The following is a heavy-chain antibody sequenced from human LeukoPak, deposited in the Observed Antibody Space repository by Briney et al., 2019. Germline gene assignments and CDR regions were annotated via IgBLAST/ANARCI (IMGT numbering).Heavy chain of an antibody. Sequence: PSGTLSLTCAVSGGSISSSNWWSWVRQPPGKGLEWIGEIYHSGSTNYNPSLKSRVTISVDTSKNQLSLRLTSVTAADTAVYYCAGRVATGSMDVWGQGTTVTVSS. CDR1: GGSISSSNW. CDR3: AGRVATGSMDV. V-gene: IGHV4-4*02. J-gene: IGHJ6*02. CDR2: IYHSGST. D-gene: IGHD5-12*01.